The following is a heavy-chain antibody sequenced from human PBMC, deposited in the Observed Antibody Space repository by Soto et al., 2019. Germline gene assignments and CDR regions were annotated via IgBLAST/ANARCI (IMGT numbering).Heavy chain of an antibody. D-gene: IGHD3-22*01. CDR1: GITISNYP. CDR2: ISGSGDRT. J-gene: IGHJ4*02. CDR3: VKDDGGYPSTAPH. Sequence: GGSLRLSCAASGITISNYPKSWVRQAPGKGLDWVSGISGSGDRTYYADSAKGRFTISKDISRNSLSLQLDSLGVEDTAVYFCVKDDGGYPSTAPHWGQGTLVTVSS. V-gene: IGHV3-23*01.